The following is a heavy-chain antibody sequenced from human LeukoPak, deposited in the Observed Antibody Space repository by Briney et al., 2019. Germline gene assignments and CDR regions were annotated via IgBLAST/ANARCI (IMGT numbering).Heavy chain of an antibody. CDR2: ISAYNGNT. V-gene: IGHV1-18*01. D-gene: IGHD5-12*01. J-gene: IGHJ4*02. CDR1: GYTFTSYG. Sequence: ASVTVSCKASGYTFTSYGISWVRPAPGQGLEWMGWISAYNGNTNYAQKLQGRVTMTTDASTSTAYMELRSLRSDDTAVYYCARVVGYSGYDPGFDYWGQGTLVTVSS. CDR3: ARVVGYSGYDPGFDY.